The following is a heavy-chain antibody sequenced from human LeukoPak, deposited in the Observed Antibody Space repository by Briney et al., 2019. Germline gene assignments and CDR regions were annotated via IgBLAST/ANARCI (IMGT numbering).Heavy chain of an antibody. CDR1: GGSISSYY. V-gene: IGHV4-59*01. CDR2: IYYSGST. Sequence: SETLSLTCTVSGGSISSYYWSWIRQPPGKGLEWIGYIYYSGSTNYDPSLKSRVTMSVDTSKNQFSLKLSSVTAADTAVYYCAREQDSSGYYNDAFDIWGQGTMVTVSS. CDR3: AREQDSSGYYNDAFDI. D-gene: IGHD3-22*01. J-gene: IGHJ3*02.